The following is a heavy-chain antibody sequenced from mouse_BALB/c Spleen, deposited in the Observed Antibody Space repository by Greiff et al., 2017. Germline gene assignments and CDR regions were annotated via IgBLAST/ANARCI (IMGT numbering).Heavy chain of an antibody. CDR3: AREGYGNRMDY. V-gene: IGHV5-6*01. CDR2: ISSGGSYT. CDR1: GFTFSSYG. D-gene: IGHD2-1*01. Sequence: EVHLVESGGDLVKPGGSLKLSCAASGFTFSSYGMSWVRQTPDKRLEWVATISSGGSYTYYPDSVKGRFTISRDNARNILYLQMSSLRSEDTAMYYCAREGYGNRMDYWGQGTSVTVSS. J-gene: IGHJ4*01.